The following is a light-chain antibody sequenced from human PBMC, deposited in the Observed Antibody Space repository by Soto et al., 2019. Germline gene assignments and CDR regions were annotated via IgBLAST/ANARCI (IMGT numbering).Light chain of an antibody. CDR3: CSYARSRVV. CDR1: SSDVGSYNF. Sequence: QSVLTQPASVSGSPGQLITISCTGTSSDVGSYNFVSWYQHLPGKAPKLMIYEGSKRPSGVSNRFSGSKSGNTASLTISGLQAEDEADYYCCSYARSRVVFGGGTKVTVL. V-gene: IGLV2-23*01. CDR2: EGS. J-gene: IGLJ2*01.